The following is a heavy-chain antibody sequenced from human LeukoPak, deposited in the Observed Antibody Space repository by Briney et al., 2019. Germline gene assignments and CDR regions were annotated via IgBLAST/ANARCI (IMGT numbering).Heavy chain of an antibody. D-gene: IGHD5-24*01. Sequence: GGSLRLSCAASGFTSDDYAMHWVRQAPGKGLEWVSLISWDGGSTYYADSVKGRFTISRDNSKNSLYLQMNSLRAEDTALYYCAKDGYTPYYYYMDVWGKGTTVTVSS. CDR2: ISWDGGST. CDR1: GFTSDDYA. V-gene: IGHV3-43D*03. J-gene: IGHJ6*03. CDR3: AKDGYTPYYYYMDV.